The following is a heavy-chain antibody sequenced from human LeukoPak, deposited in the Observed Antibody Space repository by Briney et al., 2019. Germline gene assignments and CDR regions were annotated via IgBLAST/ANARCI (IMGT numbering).Heavy chain of an antibody. D-gene: IGHD2-21*02. J-gene: IGHJ6*03. CDR1: GYTFTGYY. CDR3: ARDRGVTTPYYYMDV. V-gene: IGHV1-2*06. CDR2: INPNSGGT. Sequence: ASVKVSCKASGYTFTGYYMHWVRQAPGQGLEWMGRINPNSGGTNYAQKLQGRVTMTTDTSTSTAYMELRSLRSDDTAVYYCARDRGVTTPYYYMDVWGKGTTVTVSS.